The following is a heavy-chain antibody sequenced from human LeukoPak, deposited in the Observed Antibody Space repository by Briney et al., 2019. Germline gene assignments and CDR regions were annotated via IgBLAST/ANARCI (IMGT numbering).Heavy chain of an antibody. CDR3: AKAASSSWPSYYYGMDV. V-gene: IGHV3-23*01. CDR2: ITGSGGNT. Sequence: GGSLRLSCAASGFTFSSYSMSWVRQAPGKGLEWVSVITGSGGNTYYADSVKGRFTISKDNSKNTVYLQMSSLRVDYTAVYYCAKAASSSWPSYYYGMDVWGQGTTVTVSS. J-gene: IGHJ6*02. D-gene: IGHD6-13*01. CDR1: GFTFSSYS.